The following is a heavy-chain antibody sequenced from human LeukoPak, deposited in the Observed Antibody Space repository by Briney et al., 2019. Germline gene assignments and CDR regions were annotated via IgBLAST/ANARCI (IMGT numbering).Heavy chain of an antibody. Sequence: GGSLRLSCAASGFTFSSYSMNWVRQAPGKGLEWVSSISSSSSYIYYADSVKGRFTISRDNAKNSLYLQMNSLRAEDTAVYYCAMDYYDSSGYYYSEGFDYWGQGTLVTVSS. CDR3: AMDYYDSSGYYYSEGFDY. V-gene: IGHV3-21*01. J-gene: IGHJ4*02. CDR2: ISSSSSYI. CDR1: GFTFSSYS. D-gene: IGHD3-22*01.